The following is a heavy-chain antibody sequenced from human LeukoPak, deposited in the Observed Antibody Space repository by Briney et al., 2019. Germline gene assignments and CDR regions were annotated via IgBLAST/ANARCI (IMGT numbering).Heavy chain of an antibody. CDR3: ARALNTGWFDP. CDR1: GGSISSSSYY. D-gene: IGHD1-14*01. CDR2: IYYSGST. Sequence: SETLSLTCTVSGGSISSSSYYWGWIRQPPGKGLEWIGSIYYSGSTYYNPSLKSRVTISVDTSKNQFSLKLSSVTAADTAMYYCARALNTGWFDPWGQGTLVTVSS. J-gene: IGHJ5*02. V-gene: IGHV4-39*07.